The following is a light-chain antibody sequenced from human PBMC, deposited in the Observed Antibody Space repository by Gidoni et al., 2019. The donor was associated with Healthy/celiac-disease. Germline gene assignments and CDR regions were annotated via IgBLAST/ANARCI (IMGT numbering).Light chain of an antibody. Sequence: EIVMTQSPATLSVSQGERATLSCRASQSVSSNLAWYQQKPGQAPRLLIYGASTRATGIPARFSGSGSGTEFTLTISSLQSEDFAVYYCQQYNNWQRTFGQXTKVEIK. CDR1: QSVSSN. J-gene: IGKJ1*01. CDR3: QQYNNWQRT. V-gene: IGKV3-15*01. CDR2: GAS.